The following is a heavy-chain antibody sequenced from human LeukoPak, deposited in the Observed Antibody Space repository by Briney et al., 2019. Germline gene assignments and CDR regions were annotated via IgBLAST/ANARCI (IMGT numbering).Heavy chain of an antibody. CDR1: GYTFTNDG. J-gene: IGHJ4*02. CDR3: VRDERAVTAGGEYYFDH. V-gene: IGHV1-18*01. Sequence: ASVKVSCKASGYTFTNDGVSWVRQAPGQGLEWVGWISNYNRNMHSAPKFQDRVTITTDTSTSTAYMELRSLTSDDTAVYYCVRDERAVTAGGEYYFDHWGRGTLVTVSS. CDR2: ISNYNRNM. D-gene: IGHD2-21*01.